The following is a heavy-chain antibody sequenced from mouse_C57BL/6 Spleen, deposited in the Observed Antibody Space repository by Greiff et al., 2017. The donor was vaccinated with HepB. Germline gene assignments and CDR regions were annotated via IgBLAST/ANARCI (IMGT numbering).Heavy chain of an antibody. D-gene: IGHD1-1*01. CDR2: IYPRSGNT. Sequence: VKLQESGAELARPGASVKLSCKASGYTFTSYGISWVKQRTGQGLEWIGEIYPRSGNTYYNEKFKGKATLTADKSSSTAYMELRSLTSEDSAVYFCARYTTVVATPYYFDYWGQGTTLTVSS. J-gene: IGHJ2*01. CDR1: GYTFTSYG. V-gene: IGHV1-81*01. CDR3: ARYTTVVATPYYFDY.